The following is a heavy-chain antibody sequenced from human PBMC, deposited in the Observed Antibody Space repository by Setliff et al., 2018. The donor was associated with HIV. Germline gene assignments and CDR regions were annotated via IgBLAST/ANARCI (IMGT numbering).Heavy chain of an antibody. CDR2: ISASNGYT. CDR3: ARAYYDISGYYFDL. CDR1: GYTFSSYG. V-gene: IGHV1-18*01. D-gene: IGHD3-22*01. J-gene: IGHJ2*01. Sequence: GASVKVSCKASGYTFSSYGISWVRQAPGQGLEWMGCISASNGYTDYAQKFRDRVTLTTDTSTSTAYMELRSLTSDDTAVYYCARAYYDISGYYFDLWGRGTLVTVSS.